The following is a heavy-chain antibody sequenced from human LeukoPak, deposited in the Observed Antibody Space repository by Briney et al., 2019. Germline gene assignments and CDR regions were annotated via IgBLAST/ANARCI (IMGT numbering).Heavy chain of an antibody. CDR1: GFTFSSYG. CDR2: VSDDGRHT. D-gene: IGHD6-6*01. CDR3: AKVKEQLVAPYYYMDV. Sequence: PGGSLRLSCAASGFTFSSYGIHWVRQAPGKGLGWVAVVSDDGRHTHYADSVKGRFAISRDNSKSTLYLQMNSLRVEDTAVYYCAKVKEQLVAPYYYMDVWGKGTTVTVSS. J-gene: IGHJ6*03. V-gene: IGHV3-30*18.